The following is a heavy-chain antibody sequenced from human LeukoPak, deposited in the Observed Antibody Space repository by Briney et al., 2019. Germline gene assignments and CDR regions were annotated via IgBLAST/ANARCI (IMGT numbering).Heavy chain of an antibody. CDR2: INPNSGAT. V-gene: IGHV1-2*02. Sequence: ASVKVSCKASGYSFTGFNMHWVRQAPGQGLEWMGWINPNSGATKYAQKFQGRVTMTRDTSISTAYMELSRLRSDDTAVYHCVRLYSGSFLGFDYWGQGTLVTVSS. D-gene: IGHD1-26*01. CDR3: VRLYSGSFLGFDY. J-gene: IGHJ4*02. CDR1: GYSFTGFN.